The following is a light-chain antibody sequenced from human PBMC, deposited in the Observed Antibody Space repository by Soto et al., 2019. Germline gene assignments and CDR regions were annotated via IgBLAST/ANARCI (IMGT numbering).Light chain of an antibody. CDR2: DAS. CDR3: QQRSNWPLT. J-gene: IGKJ4*01. V-gene: IGKV3-11*01. CDR1: ESVSSY. Sequence: EIVLTQSPATLSLSPGARATLSCRANESVSSYLAWYQQKPGQAPRLLIYDASNRATGISARFSGSGSGTDFTLTISSLEPEDFAVYYCQQRSNWPLTFGGGTKVEIK.